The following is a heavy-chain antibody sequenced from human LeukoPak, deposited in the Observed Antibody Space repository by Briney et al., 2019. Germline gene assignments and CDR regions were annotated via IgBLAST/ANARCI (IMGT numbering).Heavy chain of an antibody. Sequence: ASVKVSCKASGYTFTSYGISWVRQAPGQGLEWMGWISAYNGNTNYAQKLQGRVTMTTDTSTSTAYMELRSLRSDDTAVYYCARQTGVAVATFYFDDWGQGTQVTVSS. J-gene: IGHJ4*02. CDR1: GYTFTSYG. D-gene: IGHD2-15*01. V-gene: IGHV1-18*01. CDR3: ARQTGVAVATFYFDD. CDR2: ISAYNGNT.